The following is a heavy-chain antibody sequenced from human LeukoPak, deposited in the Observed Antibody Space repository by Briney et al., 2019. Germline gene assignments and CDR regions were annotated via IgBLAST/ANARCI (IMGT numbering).Heavy chain of an antibody. V-gene: IGHV3-30-3*01. CDR1: GFTFSSYA. Sequence: PGRSLRLSCAASGFTFSSYAMHWVRQAPGKGLEWVAVTSYDGSNKYYADSVKGRFTISRDNSKNTLYLQMNSLRAEDTAVYYCARETYYYDSSGYDNFDYWGQGTLVTVSS. CDR3: ARETYYYDSSGYDNFDY. CDR2: TSYDGSNK. J-gene: IGHJ4*02. D-gene: IGHD3-22*01.